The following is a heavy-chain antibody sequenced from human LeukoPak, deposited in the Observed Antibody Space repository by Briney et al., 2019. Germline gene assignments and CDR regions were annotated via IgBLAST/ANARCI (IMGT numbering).Heavy chain of an antibody. D-gene: IGHD6-19*01. CDR1: GFTFNSYV. Sequence: GGSLRLSCAASGFTFNSYVMNWVRQAPGRGLEWVSGISGSGGSTYYADSVKGRFTISRHNSKNTLYLQMNSLRAEDTAVYYCARSGAVAASYYYYGMDVWGQGTTVTVSS. CDR2: ISGSGGST. V-gene: IGHV3-23*01. CDR3: ARSGAVAASYYYYGMDV. J-gene: IGHJ6*02.